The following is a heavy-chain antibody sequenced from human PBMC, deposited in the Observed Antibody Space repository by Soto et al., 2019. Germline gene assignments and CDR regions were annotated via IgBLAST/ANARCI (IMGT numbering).Heavy chain of an antibody. D-gene: IGHD3-3*01. V-gene: IGHV5-10-1*01. J-gene: IGHJ6*02. Sequence: GESLKISCKGSGYSFTSYWISWVRQMPGKGLEWMGRIDPSDSYTNYSPSFQGHVTISADKSISTAYLQWSSLKASDTAMYYCARQSGDFWSGSPLYYYYGMDVWGQGPTVTVSS. CDR1: GYSFTSYW. CDR2: IDPSDSYT. CDR3: ARQSGDFWSGSPLYYYYGMDV.